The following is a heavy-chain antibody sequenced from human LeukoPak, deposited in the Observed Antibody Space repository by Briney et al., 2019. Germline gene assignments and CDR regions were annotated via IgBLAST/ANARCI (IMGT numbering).Heavy chain of an antibody. CDR3: ARTLNKLIAAAVRSAAS. D-gene: IGHD6-13*01. Sequence: PGGSLRLSCAASGFTFSSYWMSWVRQAPGKGLEWVANIKQDGSEKYYVDSVKGRFTISRDNAKNSLYLQMNSLRAEDTAVYYCARTLNKLIAAAVRSAASWGQGTLVTVSS. CDR1: GFTFSSYW. V-gene: IGHV3-7*01. CDR2: IKQDGSEK. J-gene: IGHJ5*02.